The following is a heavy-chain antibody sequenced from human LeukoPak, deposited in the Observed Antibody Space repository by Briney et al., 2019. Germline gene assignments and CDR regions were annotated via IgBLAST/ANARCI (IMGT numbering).Heavy chain of an antibody. V-gene: IGHV1-2*02. J-gene: IGHJ5*02. Sequence: ASVKVSCKASGYTFTGYYMHWVRQAPGQGLEWMGWINPNSGGTNYAQKFQGRVTMTRDTSISTAYMELSRLRSDDTAVYYCARVRRYCDWFNWFDPWGQGTLVTVSS. CDR1: GYTFTGYY. CDR3: ARVRRYCDWFNWFDP. D-gene: IGHD3-9*01. CDR2: INPNSGGT.